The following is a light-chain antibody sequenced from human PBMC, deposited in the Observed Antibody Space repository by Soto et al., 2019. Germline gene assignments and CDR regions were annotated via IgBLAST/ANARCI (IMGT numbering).Light chain of an antibody. Sequence: QSVLTQAPSASAAPGQTVTIFCSGSPSNIGANYVFWYQHRPGTAPKLLIYRNDQRPSGVPDRFSGSKSGTSASLAISGLRAEDEADYYCAAWDDGRTALFGGATKLTVL. CDR2: RND. CDR1: PSNIGANY. V-gene: IGLV1-47*01. J-gene: IGLJ3*02. CDR3: AAWDDGRTAL.